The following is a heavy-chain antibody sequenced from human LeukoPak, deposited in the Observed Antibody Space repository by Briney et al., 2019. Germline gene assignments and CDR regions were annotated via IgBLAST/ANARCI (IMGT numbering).Heavy chain of an antibody. CDR1: GYTITGYY. CDR3: GRDRHWNQGNFDY. V-gene: IGHV1-2*02. Sequence: ASVKFSCKAFGYTITGYYIHWVRKAPGQGLEWMGWINPNTGGTNSAQKFQGRVTMTRDTSIGTAYMELNRLTYDDTAVYYCGRDRHWNQGNFDYWGQGTLVTVAS. D-gene: IGHD1-1*01. J-gene: IGHJ4*02. CDR2: INPNTGGT.